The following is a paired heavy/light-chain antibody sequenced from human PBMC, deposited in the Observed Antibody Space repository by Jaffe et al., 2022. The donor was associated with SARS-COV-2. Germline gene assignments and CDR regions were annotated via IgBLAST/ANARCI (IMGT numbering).Light chain of an antibody. CDR3: MQALQTLPIT. CDR1: QSLLHSNGYNY. CDR2: LGS. Sequence: DIVMTQSPLSLPVTPGEPASISCRSSQSLLHSNGYNYLDWYLQKPGQSPQLLIYLGSNRASGVPDRFSGSGSGTDFTLKISRVEAEDVGVYYCMQALQTLPITFGQGTRLEIK. V-gene: IGKV2-28*01. J-gene: IGKJ5*01.
Heavy chain of an antibody. CDR3: ATFPSQGWELLQAYAFDI. CDR1: GYTLTELS. V-gene: IGHV1-24*01. D-gene: IGHD1-26*01. CDR2: FDPEDGET. J-gene: IGHJ3*02. Sequence: QVQLVQSGAEVKKPGASVKVSCKVSGYTLTELSMHWVRQAPGKGLEWMGGFDPEDGETIYAQKFQGRVTMTEDTSTDTAYMELSSLRSEDTAVYYCATFPSQGWELLQAYAFDIWGQGTMVTVSS.